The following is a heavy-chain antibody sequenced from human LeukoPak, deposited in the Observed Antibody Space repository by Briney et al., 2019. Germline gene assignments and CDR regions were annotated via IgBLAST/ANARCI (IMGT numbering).Heavy chain of an antibody. CDR1: GFTFSSYG. V-gene: IGHV3-30*18. Sequence: GGSLRLSCEASGFTFSSYGMHWVRQAPGKGLEGGAVISYDGSNKYYADSVKGRFTISRDNSKNTLYLQMNSLRAEDTAVYYCAKENYDFWSGYVIQAFDIWGQGTMVTVSS. D-gene: IGHD3-3*01. J-gene: IGHJ3*02. CDR3: AKENYDFWSGYVIQAFDI. CDR2: ISYDGSNK.